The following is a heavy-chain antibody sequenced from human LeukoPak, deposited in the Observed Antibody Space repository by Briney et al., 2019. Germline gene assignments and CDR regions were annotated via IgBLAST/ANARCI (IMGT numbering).Heavy chain of an antibody. D-gene: IGHD3-3*01. V-gene: IGHV5-51*01. Sequence: GESLKISCKGSGYSFTSYWIGWVRQMPGKGLECMGIIYPGDSDTRYSPSFQGQVTISVDTSINTAYLQWSSLKASDTAMYYCARQSAWSDFWSGYSDYWGQGTLVTVSS. CDR2: IYPGDSDT. CDR3: ARQSAWSDFWSGYSDY. J-gene: IGHJ4*02. CDR1: GYSFTSYW.